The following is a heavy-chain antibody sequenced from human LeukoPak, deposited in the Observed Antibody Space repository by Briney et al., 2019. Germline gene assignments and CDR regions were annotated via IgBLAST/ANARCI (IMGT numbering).Heavy chain of an antibody. CDR1: GGSISSYY. CDR2: INHSGST. J-gene: IGHJ4*02. CDR3: ARGRQWLVRTKGYFDY. V-gene: IGHV4-34*01. Sequence: SETLSLTCTVSGGSISSYYWSWIRQPPGKGLEWIGEINHSGSTNYNPSLKSRVTISVDTSKNQFSLKLSSVTAADTAVYYCARGRQWLVRTKGYFDYWGQGTLVTVSS. D-gene: IGHD6-19*01.